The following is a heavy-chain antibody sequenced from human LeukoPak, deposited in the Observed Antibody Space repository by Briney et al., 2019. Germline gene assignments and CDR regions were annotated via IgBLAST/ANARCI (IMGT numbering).Heavy chain of an antibody. CDR2: ISWNSGSI. D-gene: IGHD6-19*01. CDR1: GFTFDDYA. CDR3: AKDMRSGWPFDY. V-gene: IGHV3-9*01. Sequence: GRSLRLSCAASGFTFDDYAMHWVRQAPGKGLEWVSGISWNSGSIGYADSVKGRFTISRDNAKNSLYLQMNSLRAEDTALYYCAKDMRSGWPFDYWGQGTLVTVPS. J-gene: IGHJ4*02.